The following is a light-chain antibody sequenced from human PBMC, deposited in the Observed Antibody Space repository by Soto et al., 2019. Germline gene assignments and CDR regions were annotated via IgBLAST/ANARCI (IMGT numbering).Light chain of an antibody. Sequence: EIVLPQTPDTLSLSPGERATLSCRASQSVSSSYLAWYQQKPGQAPRLLMYGASSRACGVPDRFSASGSGTDFTLTISRLQPEDFAVYYCQQYGPSLWTFGQGTKVDIK. CDR2: GAS. CDR3: QQYGPSLWT. J-gene: IGKJ1*01. V-gene: IGKV3-20*01. CDR1: QSVSSSY.